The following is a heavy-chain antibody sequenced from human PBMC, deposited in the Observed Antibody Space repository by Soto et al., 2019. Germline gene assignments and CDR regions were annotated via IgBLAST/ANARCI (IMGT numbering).Heavy chain of an antibody. V-gene: IGHV3-21*01. CDR1: GFTFSSYS. CDR3: ARGRYCSGGSCYQLFAEYFQH. J-gene: IGHJ1*01. Sequence: GSLRLSCAASGFTFSSYSMNWVRQAPGKGLEWVSSISSSSSYIYYADSVKGRFTISRDNAKNSLYLQMNSLRAEDTAVYYCARGRYCSGGSCYQLFAEYFQHWGQGTLVTVSS. D-gene: IGHD2-15*01. CDR2: ISSSSSYI.